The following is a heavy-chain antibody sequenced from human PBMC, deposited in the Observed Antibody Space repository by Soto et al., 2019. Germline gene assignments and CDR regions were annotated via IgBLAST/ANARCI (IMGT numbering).Heavy chain of an antibody. CDR3: ARDGQSLAPYALDV. J-gene: IGHJ6*02. V-gene: IGHV3-33*01. Sequence: QVQVVESGGGWVHPGRSWKPSVKASGSTFSGQASHWVRQPPARGREWVAQIWYDGSNKYYADSVKGRFTISRDNSKNTLYVQMDSLRVEDTAVYYCARDGQSLAPYALDVWGQGTSVTVSS. CDR1: GSTFSGQA. CDR2: IWYDGSNK. D-gene: IGHD6-19*01.